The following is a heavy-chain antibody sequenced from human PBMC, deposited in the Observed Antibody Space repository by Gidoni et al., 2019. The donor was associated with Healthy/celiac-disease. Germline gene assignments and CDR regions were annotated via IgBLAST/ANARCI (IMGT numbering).Heavy chain of an antibody. D-gene: IGHD6-19*01. J-gene: IGHJ4*02. CDR3: AKDNEGSGWYVGLFDY. CDR1: GLTFVAYA. V-gene: IGHV3-9*01. Sequence: DVQLVESGVGLVQPVRSLSLSSTASGLTFVAYAIPWVRQAPGKGLEWVSGISWNSGSIGYADSVKGRFTISRDNAKNSLYLQMNSLRAEDTALYYCAKDNEGSGWYVGLFDYWGQGTLVTVSS. CDR2: ISWNSGSI.